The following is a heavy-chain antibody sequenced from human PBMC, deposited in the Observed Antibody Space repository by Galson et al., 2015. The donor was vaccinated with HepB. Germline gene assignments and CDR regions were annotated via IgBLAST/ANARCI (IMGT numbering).Heavy chain of an antibody. CDR3: ARDLRGSGWYVDY. J-gene: IGHJ4*02. CDR1: GSTFSSYW. Sequence: SLRLSCAASGSTFSSYWMSWVRQAPGKGLEWVANIKQDGSEKYYVDSVKGRFTISRDNAKNSLYLQMNSLRAEDTAVYYCARDLRGSGWYVDYWGQGTLVTVSS. CDR2: IKQDGSEK. V-gene: IGHV3-7*01. D-gene: IGHD6-19*01.